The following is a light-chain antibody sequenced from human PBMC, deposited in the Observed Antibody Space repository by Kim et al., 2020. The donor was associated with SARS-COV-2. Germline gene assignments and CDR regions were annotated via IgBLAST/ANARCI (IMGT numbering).Light chain of an antibody. J-gene: IGLJ1*01. Sequence: QSAVTQPASVSGSPGQSITISCTGSTNDIGTYKYVSWYQQLPGKVPKLIIYDVSRRPSGVSDRFSGSKSGNTASLTISGLQSEDEADYYCSSYTSSDTYVFGPGTKVTVL. V-gene: IGLV2-14*01. CDR2: DVS. CDR3: SSYTSSDTYV. CDR1: TNDIGTYKY.